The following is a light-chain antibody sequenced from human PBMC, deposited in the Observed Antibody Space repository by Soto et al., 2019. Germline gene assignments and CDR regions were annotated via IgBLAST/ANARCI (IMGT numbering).Light chain of an antibody. J-gene: IGKJ1*01. CDR2: KTS. V-gene: IGKV2-24*01. CDR1: QSLAYSDGNIY. Sequence: DVVLTQTPLPSPVTLGQPASISCKSSQSLAYSDGNIYLNWLQQRPGQPPRLLIYKTSNRFSGVPDRFSGSGTGTDFTLKISKGEAEDVGVYYCVEASLLPHAFGQGTKLEIK. CDR3: VEASLLPHA.